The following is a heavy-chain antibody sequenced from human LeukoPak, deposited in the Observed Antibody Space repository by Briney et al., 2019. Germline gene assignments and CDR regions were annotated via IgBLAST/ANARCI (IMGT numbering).Heavy chain of an antibody. CDR1: GGSFSGYY. CDR3: ARHLGKRYWFDY. Sequence: PPETLSLTCAVYGGSFSGYYWSWIRQPPGKGLEWIGEINHSGSTNYNPSLKSRVTISVDTSKNQFSLKLSSVTAADTAVYYCARHLGKRYWFDYWGQGTLVTVSS. CDR2: INHSGST. J-gene: IGHJ4*02. D-gene: IGHD2-8*02. V-gene: IGHV4-34*01.